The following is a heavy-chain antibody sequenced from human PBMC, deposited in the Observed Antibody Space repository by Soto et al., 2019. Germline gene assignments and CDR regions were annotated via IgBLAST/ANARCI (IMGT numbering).Heavy chain of an antibody. CDR1: GGTFSSYA. CDR3: ASDSGRDGYTAFDY. J-gene: IGHJ4*02. V-gene: IGHV1-69*13. D-gene: IGHD5-12*01. Sequence: SVKVSCKASGGTFSSYAISWVRQAPGQGLEWMGGIIPIFGTANYAQKFQGRVTITADVSTSTAYMELSSLRSEDTAVYYCASDSGRDGYTAFDYWGQGTXVTVSS. CDR2: IIPIFGTA.